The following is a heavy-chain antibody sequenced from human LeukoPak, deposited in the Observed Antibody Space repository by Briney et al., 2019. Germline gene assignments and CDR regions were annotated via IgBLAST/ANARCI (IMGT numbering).Heavy chain of an antibody. D-gene: IGHD3-16*01. Sequence: PSQTLSLTCTVSGGSVSSGNYYWSWLRQPAGKRLELIGRMYTSGSTHYNPSLKSRVTISRDTSTNQFSLKSTSVTTADTAVYYCAGMIGYFDFWGQGTLVTVSS. CDR2: MYTSGST. J-gene: IGHJ4*02. CDR3: AGMIGYFDF. CDR1: GGSVSSGNYY. V-gene: IGHV4-61*02.